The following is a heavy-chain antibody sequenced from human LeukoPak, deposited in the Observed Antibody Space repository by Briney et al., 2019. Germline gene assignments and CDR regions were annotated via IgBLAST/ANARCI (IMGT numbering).Heavy chain of an antibody. D-gene: IGHD2-2*02. CDR3: AREAYCSSTSCYMYHALTRYNWFDP. V-gene: IGHV7-4-1*02. CDR2: INTNTGNP. CDR1: GYTFTSYA. Sequence: ASVKVSCKASGYTFTSYAMNWMRQAPGQGLEWMGWINTNTGNPTYAQGFTGRFVFSLDTSVSTAYLQISSLKAEDTAVYYCAREAYCSSTSCYMYHALTRYNWFDPWGQGTLVTVSS. J-gene: IGHJ5*02.